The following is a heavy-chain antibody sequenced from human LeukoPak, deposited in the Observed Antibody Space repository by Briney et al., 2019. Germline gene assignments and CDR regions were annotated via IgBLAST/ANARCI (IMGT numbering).Heavy chain of an antibody. Sequence: PSETLSLTCTVSGDSINNHYWSWIRQSPGKGLEWIGYIYYSGSTYYNPSLKSRVTISVDTSKNQFSLKLSSVTAADTAVYYCANSGSQQIDYWGQGTLVTVSS. CDR3: ANSGSQQIDY. V-gene: IGHV4-59*06. D-gene: IGHD1-14*01. CDR1: GDSINNHY. J-gene: IGHJ4*02. CDR2: IYYSGST.